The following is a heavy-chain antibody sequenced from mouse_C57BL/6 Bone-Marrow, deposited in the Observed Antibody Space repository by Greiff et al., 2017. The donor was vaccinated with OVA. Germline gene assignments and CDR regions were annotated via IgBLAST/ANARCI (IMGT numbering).Heavy chain of an antibody. J-gene: IGHJ2*01. CDR3: ARGGLPFDY. V-gene: IGHV1-69*01. CDR2: IDPSDSYT. CDR1: GYTFTSYW. Sequence: KQPGAELVMPGASVKLSCKASGYTFTSYWMHWVKQRPGQGLEWIGEIDPSDSYTNYNQKFKGKSTLTVDKSSSTAYMQLSSLTSEDSAVYYCARGGLPFDYWGQGTTLTVSS. D-gene: IGHD5-5*01.